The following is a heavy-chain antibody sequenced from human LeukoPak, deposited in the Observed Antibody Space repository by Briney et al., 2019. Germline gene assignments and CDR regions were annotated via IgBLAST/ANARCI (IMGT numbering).Heavy chain of an antibody. CDR2: GSYSGST. CDR3: ARHLYTDTGNIDY. V-gene: IGHV4-39*01. CDR1: GDSVSSSISC. D-gene: IGHD1/OR15-1a*01. J-gene: IGHJ4*02. Sequence: SETLSLTCTVSGDSVSSSISCWGWIRRPPGKGLEWIGSGSYSGSTSYNPSLKSRVTLFVDTSRNRFSLMLTSVIAADTAIYYCARHLYTDTGNIDYWSQGTQVTVSS.